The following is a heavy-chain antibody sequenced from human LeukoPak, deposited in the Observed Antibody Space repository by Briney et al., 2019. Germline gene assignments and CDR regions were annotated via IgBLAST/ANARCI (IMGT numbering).Heavy chain of an antibody. J-gene: IGHJ5*02. CDR2: IIPIFGTA. D-gene: IGHD3-10*01. CDR1: GGTFSSYA. CDR3: AKDRVGERNDYTWFDP. Sequence: SVNVSFKASGGTFSSYAISWVRQAPGQGLEWMGGIIPIFGTANYAQKFQGRVTITADESTSTAYMELSSLRSEDTAVYYCAKDRVGERNDYTWFDPWGQGTLVTVSS. V-gene: IGHV1-69*13.